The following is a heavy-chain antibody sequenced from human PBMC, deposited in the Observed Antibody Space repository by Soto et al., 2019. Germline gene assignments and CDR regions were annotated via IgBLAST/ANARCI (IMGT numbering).Heavy chain of an antibody. J-gene: IGHJ3*02. V-gene: IGHV3-23*01. D-gene: IGHD1-20*01. CDR1: GFTFSSYA. Sequence: EVQLLESGGGLVQPGGSLRLSCAASGFTFSSYAMTWVRQAPGKGREWVSTISGSGRSTYYADSLKGRFTISRDSSNNTLYLQIYRLRAEDTAVYYCARKNNWNDVLAFDIWGQGTMVTVSS. CDR2: ISGSGRST. CDR3: ARKNNWNDVLAFDI.